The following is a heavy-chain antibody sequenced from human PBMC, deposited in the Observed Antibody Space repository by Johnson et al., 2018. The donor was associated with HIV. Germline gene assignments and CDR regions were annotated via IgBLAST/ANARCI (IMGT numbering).Heavy chain of an antibody. CDR3: ARDILEYSSSVPDASDI. CDR2: ISYDGSNK. J-gene: IGHJ3*02. V-gene: IGHV3-30*04. D-gene: IGHD6-6*01. CDR1: GFTFISYA. Sequence: VQLVESGGGLVQPGRSLRLSCAASGFTFISYAMHWVRQAPGKGLEWVAVISYDGSNKYYADSVKGRFTISRDNSKNTLYLQMNSLRAEDTAVYYCARDILEYSSSVPDASDIWGQGTMVTVSS.